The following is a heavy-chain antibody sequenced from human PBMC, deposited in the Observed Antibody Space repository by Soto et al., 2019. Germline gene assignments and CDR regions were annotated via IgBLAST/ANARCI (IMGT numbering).Heavy chain of an antibody. D-gene: IGHD3-22*01. V-gene: IGHV1-69*01. J-gene: IGHJ3*02. Sequence: QVQLVQSGAEVKKPGSSVKVSCKASGGTFSSYAISWVRQAPGQGLEWMGGIIPIFGTANYAQKFQGRVTMTADESKRTAYMELSSLRSEDTVVYYCARERRPTDYYDSSGYDDAFDIWGQGTMVTVSS. CDR2: IIPIFGTA. CDR1: GGTFSSYA. CDR3: ARERRPTDYYDSSGYDDAFDI.